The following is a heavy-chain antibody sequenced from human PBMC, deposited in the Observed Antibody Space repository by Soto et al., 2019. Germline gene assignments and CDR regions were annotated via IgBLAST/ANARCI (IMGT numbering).Heavy chain of an antibody. CDR2: IWNDGSNQ. Sequence: QVQLVESGGGVVQPGRSLRLSCAASGFTFSNYGMHWVRQAPGKGLEWVAIIWNDGSNQYYGDSAKGRFTISRDNSKNTLHLQMNSLTVEDTAVYYCAREPIGHYYGMDVWGQGTTVTVSS. CDR3: AREPIGHYYGMDV. V-gene: IGHV3-33*01. CDR1: GFTFSNYG. D-gene: IGHD1-26*01. J-gene: IGHJ6*02.